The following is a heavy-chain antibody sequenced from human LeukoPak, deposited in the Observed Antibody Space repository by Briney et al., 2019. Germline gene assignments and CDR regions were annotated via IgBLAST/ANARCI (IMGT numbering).Heavy chain of an antibody. D-gene: IGHD1-26*01. J-gene: IGHJ4*02. Sequence: PGGTLRLSCAVSGLTVSSSFMNWVRQAPGKGLEWVSFISSSGSYNYADSLKGRFTISRDNARNSLFLQMNSLRVEDTAVYYCATGGVGATSPLFIDYWGQGILVTVSS. CDR1: GLTVSSSF. CDR3: ATGGVGATSPLFIDY. V-gene: IGHV3-21*01. CDR2: ISSSGSY.